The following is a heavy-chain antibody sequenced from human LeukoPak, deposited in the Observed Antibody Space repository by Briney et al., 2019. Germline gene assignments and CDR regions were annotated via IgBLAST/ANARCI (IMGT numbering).Heavy chain of an antibody. D-gene: IGHD5-12*01. CDR3: ARVASGYAYFDY. J-gene: IGHJ4*02. V-gene: IGHV4-31*03. Sequence: MASETLSLTCTVSGGSISSGGYYWSWIRQHPGKGLEWIVYIFYSGTTYYNPSLKSRFTMSVDTSKNHFSLKLSSVTAADTAVYYCARVASGYAYFDYWGQGTLVTVSS. CDR2: IFYSGTT. CDR1: GGSISSGGYY.